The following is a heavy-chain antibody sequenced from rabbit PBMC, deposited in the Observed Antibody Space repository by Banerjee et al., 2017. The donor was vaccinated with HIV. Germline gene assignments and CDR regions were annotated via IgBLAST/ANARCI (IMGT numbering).Heavy chain of an antibody. Sequence: QSLEESGGGLVKPGASLTLTCKASGFDLSSSYYMCWVRQAPGKGLEWIGYIDPVFGRTYYASWAKGRFTISKTSSTTVTLQMTSLTAADTATYFCARNLDVGSSYFGGNLWGPGTLVTVS. D-gene: IGHD8-1*01. CDR2: IDPVFGRT. V-gene: IGHV1S40*01. CDR1: GFDLSSSYY. J-gene: IGHJ4*01. CDR3: ARNLDVGSSYFGGNL.